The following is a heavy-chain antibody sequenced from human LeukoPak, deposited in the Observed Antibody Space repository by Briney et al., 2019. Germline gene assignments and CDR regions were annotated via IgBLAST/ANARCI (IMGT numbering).Heavy chain of an antibody. CDR3: AKEPPSDPGDAFDI. CDR1: GFTFSSYA. D-gene: IGHD1-26*01. Sequence: GRSLRLSCAASGFTFSSYAMHWVRQAPGKGLEWVAVISYDGSNKYYADSVKGRFTISRDNSKNTLYLQMNSLRAEDTAVYYCAKEPPSDPGDAFDIWGQGTMVTVSS. CDR2: ISYDGSNK. V-gene: IGHV3-30*04. J-gene: IGHJ3*02.